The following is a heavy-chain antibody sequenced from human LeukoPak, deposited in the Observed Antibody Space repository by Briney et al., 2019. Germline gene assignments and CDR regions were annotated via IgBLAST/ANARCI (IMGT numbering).Heavy chain of an antibody. Sequence: ASVKVSCKASGYAFTSYYIHWVRQAPGQGLEWVGQINPGIGSANYAQKFQGRFIIIRGKSTSTVYMELSSLRSDDTAVYYCARDSWSYGGADWGQGTLVTVSS. CDR2: INPGIGSA. D-gene: IGHD1-26*01. J-gene: IGHJ4*02. V-gene: IGHV1-46*01. CDR1: GYAFTSYY. CDR3: ARDSWSYGGAD.